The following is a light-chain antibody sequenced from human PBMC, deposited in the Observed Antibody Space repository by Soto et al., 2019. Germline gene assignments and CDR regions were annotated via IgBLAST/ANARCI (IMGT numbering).Light chain of an antibody. CDR1: QTVRNNY. J-gene: IGKJ1*01. V-gene: IGKV3-20*01. CDR2: GAS. CDR3: QQYGSSPRT. Sequence: EFVLTQSPGTLSLSPGERATLSCRASQTVRNNYLAWYQQKPGQAPRLLIYGASSRATGIPDRFSGSGSGTDFTLTISRLETEDFVVYYCQQYGSSPRTFGQGTKVELK.